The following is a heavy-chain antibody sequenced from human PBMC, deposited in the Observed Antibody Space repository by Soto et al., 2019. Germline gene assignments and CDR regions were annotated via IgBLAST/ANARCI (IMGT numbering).Heavy chain of an antibody. J-gene: IGHJ4*02. V-gene: IGHV3-9*01. CDR2: ISWNSGSI. CDR1: GFTFDDYA. Sequence: GGSLRLSCAASGFTFDDYAMHWVRQAPGKGLEWVSGISWNSGSIGYADSVKGRFTISRDSAKNSLYLQMNSLRAEDTALYYCASEYFDYWGQGTLVTVSS. CDR3: ASEYFDY.